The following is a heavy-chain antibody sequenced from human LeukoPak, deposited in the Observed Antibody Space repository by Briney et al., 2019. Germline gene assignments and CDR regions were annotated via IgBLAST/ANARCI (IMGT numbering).Heavy chain of an antibody. CDR3: TRHLLLGRTDY. J-gene: IGHJ4*02. CDR2: IYFTGRT. CDR1: GGSISSGTYY. V-gene: IGHV4-39*01. D-gene: IGHD7-27*01. Sequence: SETLSLTCTVSGGSISSGTYYWGWIRQPPGKALEWIGSIYFTGRTAYDPSLKSRLTISVDTSKNLFSLKLTSVTTADTAVYYCTRHLLLGRTDYWGQGTPVTVSS.